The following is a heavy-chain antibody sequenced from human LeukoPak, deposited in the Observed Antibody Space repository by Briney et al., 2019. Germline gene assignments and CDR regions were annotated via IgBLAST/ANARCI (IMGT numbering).Heavy chain of an antibody. CDR3: ARDHTRYSSSWSAFDY. CDR2: ISSSSSYI. D-gene: IGHD6-13*01. CDR1: GFTFSSYS. Sequence: PGGSLRLSCAASGFTFSSYSMNWVRQAPGKGLEWVSSISSSSSYIYYADSVKGRFTISRDNAKNSLYLQMNSLRAEDTAVYYCARDHTRYSSSWSAFDYWGQGTLVTVSS. V-gene: IGHV3-21*01. J-gene: IGHJ4*02.